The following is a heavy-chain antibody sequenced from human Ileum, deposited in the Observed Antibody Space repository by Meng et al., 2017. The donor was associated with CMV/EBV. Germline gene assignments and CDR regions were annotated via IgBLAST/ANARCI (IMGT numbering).Heavy chain of an antibody. J-gene: IGHJ4*02. Sequence: VRVVAAGAEVNNTGSSVTVSCKASGYISTSNYMHWVRQAPGQGLEWMGRINPSGGGTAYAQKFQGRVTISTDTSTSTVYMDLSSLRSEDTAVYFCARGAYAFDYWGQGALVTVSS. CDR2: INPSGGGT. CDR1: GYISTSNY. CDR3: ARGAYAFDY. D-gene: IGHD4-17*01. V-gene: IGHV1-46*01.